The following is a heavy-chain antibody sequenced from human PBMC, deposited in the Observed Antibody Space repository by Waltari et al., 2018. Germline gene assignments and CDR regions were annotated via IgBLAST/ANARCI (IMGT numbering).Heavy chain of an antibody. CDR3: ARRRGYCSGGSCYSHYYYGMDV. J-gene: IGHJ6*02. CDR2: INHSGST. V-gene: IGHV4-34*01. Sequence: QVQLQQWGAGLLKPSETLSLTCAVYGGSFSGYYWSWIRQPPGKGLEWIGEINHSGSTNDNPSLKSRVTISVDTSKNQFSLKLSSVTAADTAVYYCARRRGYCSGGSCYSHYYYGMDVWGQGTTVTVSS. CDR1: GGSFSGYY. D-gene: IGHD2-15*01.